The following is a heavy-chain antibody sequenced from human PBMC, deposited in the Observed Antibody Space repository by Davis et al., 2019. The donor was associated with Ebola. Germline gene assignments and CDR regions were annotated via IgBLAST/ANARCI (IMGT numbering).Heavy chain of an antibody. D-gene: IGHD1-1*01. CDR2: IIPIFGTA. Sequence: SVKVSCKASGYTFTSYAISWVRQAPGQGREWMGGIIPIFGTANYAQKFQGRVTITADESTSTAYMELSSLRSEDTAVYYCARALGTGTLDYYYGMDVWGQGTTVTVSS. CDR1: GYTFTSYA. J-gene: IGHJ6*02. V-gene: IGHV1-69*13. CDR3: ARALGTGTLDYYYGMDV.